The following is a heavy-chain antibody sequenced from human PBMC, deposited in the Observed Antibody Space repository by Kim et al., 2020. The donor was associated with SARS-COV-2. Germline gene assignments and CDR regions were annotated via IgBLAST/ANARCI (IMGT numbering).Heavy chain of an antibody. CDR2: ISSSSSYI. Sequence: GGSLRLSCAASGFTFSSYSMNWVRQAPGKGLEWVSSISSSSSYIYYADSVKGRFTISRDNAKNSLYLQMNSLRAEDTAVYYCARDSWGGIAAAGAPPDYWGQGTLVTVSS. CDR1: GFTFSSYS. D-gene: IGHD6-13*01. J-gene: IGHJ4*02. CDR3: ARDSWGGIAAAGAPPDY. V-gene: IGHV3-21*01.